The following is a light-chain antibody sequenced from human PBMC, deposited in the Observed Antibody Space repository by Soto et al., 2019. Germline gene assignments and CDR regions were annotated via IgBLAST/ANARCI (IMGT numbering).Light chain of an antibody. J-gene: IGKJ4*01. CDR3: QQRSNWLT. CDR2: DAS. Sequence: EIVLTQSPGTLSLSPGERATLSCRASQYVSSSSLAWYQQKPGQAPRLLIYDASNRATGIPARFSGSGSGTDFTLTISSLEPEDFAVYYCQQRSNWLTFGGGTKVDIK. CDR1: QYVSSSS. V-gene: IGKV3-11*01.